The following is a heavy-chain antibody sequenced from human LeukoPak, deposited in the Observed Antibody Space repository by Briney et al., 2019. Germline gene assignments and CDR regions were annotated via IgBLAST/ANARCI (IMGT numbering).Heavy chain of an antibody. D-gene: IGHD3-9*01. Sequence: ASVNVSCKASGYRFTSYGISWVRQAPGQGLEWMGWISANNGNTNYAKKLQGRVTMTTDTSTSTAYMELRSRRSDDTAVYYCARGGDGDILTGLVFDYWGQGTLVTVSS. CDR2: ISANNGNT. CDR1: GYRFTSYG. V-gene: IGHV1-18*01. CDR3: ARGGDGDILTGLVFDY. J-gene: IGHJ4*02.